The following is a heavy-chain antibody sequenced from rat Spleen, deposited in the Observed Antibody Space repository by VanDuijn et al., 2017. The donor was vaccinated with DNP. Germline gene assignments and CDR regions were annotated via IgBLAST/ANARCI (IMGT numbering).Heavy chain of an antibody. CDR1: GYSITRNY. CDR3: ARAHYYSSYMGWCFDF. V-gene: IGHV3-1*01. J-gene: IGHJ1*01. CDR2: INYSGST. Sequence: EVQLQESGPGLVKPSQSLSLTCSVTGYSITRNYWGWIRKFPGNKMEWIGHINYSGSTSYNPSLKSRISITRDTSKNQFFLQLNSVTTEDTATYYCARAHYYSSYMGWCFDFWGPGTMVTVSS. D-gene: IGHD1-2*01.